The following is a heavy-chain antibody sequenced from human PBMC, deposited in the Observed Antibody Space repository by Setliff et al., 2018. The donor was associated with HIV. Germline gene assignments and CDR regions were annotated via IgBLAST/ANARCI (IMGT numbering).Heavy chain of an antibody. CDR1: GYTFSSYA. CDR3: ARGESAAAGTGVCDY. D-gene: IGHD6-13*01. Sequence: ASVKVSCKASGYTFSSYALHWVRQAPGQRLEWMGWINVAKDKTKYSQNFQGRVTISRDTSANTVYMELSSLRSEDTAMYYCARGESAAAGTGVCDYWGQGTLVTVSS. J-gene: IGHJ4*02. CDR2: INVAKDKT. V-gene: IGHV1-3*01.